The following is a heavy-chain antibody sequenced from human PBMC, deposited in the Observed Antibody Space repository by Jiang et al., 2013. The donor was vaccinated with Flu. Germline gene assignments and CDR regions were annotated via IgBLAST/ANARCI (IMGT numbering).Heavy chain of an antibody. CDR3: ARDGVQFCGGGRCSSSWFDS. V-gene: IGHV3-33*01. J-gene: IGHJ5*01. CDR2: IWYDGSNK. D-gene: IGHD2-15*01. CDR1: GFTFSTYG. Sequence: VQLVESGGGVVQPGRSLRLSCAASGFTFSTYGMHWVRQAPGRGLEWVAVIWYDGSNKYYADSVKGRFTISRDNSKNTLYQQMNSLRAEDTAVYYCARDGVQFCGGGRCSSSWFDSVGPGILVTVSS.